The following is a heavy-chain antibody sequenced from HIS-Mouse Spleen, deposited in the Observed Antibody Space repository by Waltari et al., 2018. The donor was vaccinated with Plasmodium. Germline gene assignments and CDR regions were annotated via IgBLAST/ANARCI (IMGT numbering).Heavy chain of an antibody. CDR2: ISYDGSNK. J-gene: IGHJ4*02. V-gene: IGHV3-30-3*01. Sequence: QVQLVESGGGVVQPGRSLRFSCAASGFTFNSYAMHWVRQAPGKGLEWVAVISYDGSNKYYADAVKGRFTISRDNSKNTLYLQMNSLRAEDTAVYYCARDRRLAFDYWGQGTLVTVSS. CDR1: GFTFNSYA. D-gene: IGHD2-15*01. CDR3: ARDRRLAFDY.